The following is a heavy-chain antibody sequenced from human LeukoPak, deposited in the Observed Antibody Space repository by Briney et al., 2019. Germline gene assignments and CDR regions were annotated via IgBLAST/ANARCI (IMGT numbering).Heavy chain of an antibody. CDR3: ASRRDGPKLGP. CDR1: GGSFSGYY. D-gene: IGHD3-16*01. V-gene: IGHV4-34*01. CDR2: INHSGST. Sequence: PSETLSLTCAVYGGSFSGYYWSWIRQPPGKGLEWIGEINHSGSTNYNPSLKSRVTISVDTSKNQFSLKLSSVTAADTAAYYCASRRDGPKLGPWGQGTLVTVSS. J-gene: IGHJ5*02.